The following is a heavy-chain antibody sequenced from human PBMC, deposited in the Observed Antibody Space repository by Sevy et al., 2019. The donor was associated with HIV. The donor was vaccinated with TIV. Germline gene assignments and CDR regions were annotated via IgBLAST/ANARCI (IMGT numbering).Heavy chain of an antibody. D-gene: IGHD2-8*01. J-gene: IGHJ4*02. CDR3: AREGCTKPHDY. CDR1: GLDFSIYS. V-gene: IGHV3-23*01. Sequence: GGSLRLSCAASGLDFSIYSMSWVRQAPGKGLEWVSTLSFGCGKINYADSVKGRFTISSDNSKSSVYLQMNNMRVEDTAVYYCAREGCTKPHDYWGQGTLVTVSS. CDR2: LSFGCGKI.